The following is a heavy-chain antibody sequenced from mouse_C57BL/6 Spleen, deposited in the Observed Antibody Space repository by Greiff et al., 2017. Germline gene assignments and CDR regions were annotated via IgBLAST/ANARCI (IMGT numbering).Heavy chain of an antibody. V-gene: IGHV1-9*01. CDR3: ARRGDDYDGRDYYAMDY. Sequence: QVQLQQSGAELMKPGASVKLSCKATGYTFTGYWIEWVKQRPGHGLEWIGEILPGSGSTNYNEKFKGKATFTADTSSNTAYMQLSSLTTEDSAIYYCARRGDDYDGRDYYAMDYWCQGTSVTVSS. CDR1: GYTFTGYW. J-gene: IGHJ4*01. D-gene: IGHD2-4*01. CDR2: ILPGSGST.